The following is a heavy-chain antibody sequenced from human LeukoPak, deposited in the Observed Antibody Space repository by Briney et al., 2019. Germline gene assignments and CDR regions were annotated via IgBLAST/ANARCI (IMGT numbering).Heavy chain of an antibody. CDR1: GGSISSYY. V-gene: IGHV4-59*01. D-gene: IGHD6-19*01. CDR3: ARGGSGWYWFDP. Sequence: SETLSLTCTVSGGSISSYYWSWIRQPPGKGLEWIGYIYYSGSTNYNPSLKSRVTISVDTSKNQFSLKLSSVTAADTAVYYCARGGSGWYWFDPWGQETLVTVSS. CDR2: IYYSGST. J-gene: IGHJ5*02.